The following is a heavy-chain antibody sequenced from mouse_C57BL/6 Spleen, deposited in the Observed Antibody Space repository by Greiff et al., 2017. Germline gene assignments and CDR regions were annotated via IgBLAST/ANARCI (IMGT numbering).Heavy chain of an antibody. Sequence: VQLQQPGAELVKPGASVKLSCKASGYTFTSYWMQWVKQRPGQGLEWIGEIDPSDSYTNYNQKFKGKATLTVDTSSSTAYMQLSSLTSEDSAVYYCARRESNDGYYFDYWGQGTTLTVSS. D-gene: IGHD2-12*01. CDR1: GYTFTSYW. J-gene: IGHJ2*01. V-gene: IGHV1-50*01. CDR2: IDPSDSYT. CDR3: ARRESNDGYYFDY.